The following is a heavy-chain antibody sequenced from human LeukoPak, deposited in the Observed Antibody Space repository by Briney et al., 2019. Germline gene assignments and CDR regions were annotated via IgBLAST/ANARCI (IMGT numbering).Heavy chain of an antibody. CDR1: GGSISSYY. CDR3: ARSLDSSSWTDFDY. Sequence: SETLSLTCTVSGGSISSYYWSWLRQPPGKGLEWIGYIYYSGSTNYNPSLKSRVTISVDTSKNQFSLKLSSVTAADTAVYYCARSLDSSSWTDFDYWGQGTLVTVSS. V-gene: IGHV4-59*08. CDR2: IYYSGST. D-gene: IGHD6-13*01. J-gene: IGHJ4*02.